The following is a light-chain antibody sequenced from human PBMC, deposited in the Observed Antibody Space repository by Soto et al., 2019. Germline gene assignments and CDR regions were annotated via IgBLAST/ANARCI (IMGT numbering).Light chain of an antibody. Sequence: EIVLTQSPGTLSLSPGERATLSCRASQSVSSSYLAWYQQKPGQAPRLLIYGASSRATGSPDRFSGSGSGTNFTLPISGLEPEDFAVYYCQQYSSSPWTFGQGTKVEIK. V-gene: IGKV3-20*01. CDR2: GAS. CDR3: QQYSSSPWT. J-gene: IGKJ1*01. CDR1: QSVSSSY.